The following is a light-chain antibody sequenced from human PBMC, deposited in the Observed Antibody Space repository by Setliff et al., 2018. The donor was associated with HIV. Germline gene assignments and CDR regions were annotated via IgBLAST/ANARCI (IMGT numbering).Light chain of an antibody. V-gene: IGLV2-14*01. CDR1: SNDFGSYDY. J-gene: IGLJ1*01. CDR3: SSFTSSSSYV. CDR2: EVS. Sequence: QSALAQPASVSGSPGQSITISCTGTSNDFGSYDYVSWYQHQPGKVPKLMIYEVSNRPSGVSDLFSGSKSGNTASLTISGLQTEDEADYYCSSFTSSSSYVFGTVTKGTVL.